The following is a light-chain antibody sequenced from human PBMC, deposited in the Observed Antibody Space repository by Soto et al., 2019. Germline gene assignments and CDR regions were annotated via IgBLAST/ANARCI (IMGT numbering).Light chain of an antibody. CDR1: SSDVGGYNY. CDR2: EVT. Sequence: QSVLTQPPSASGSPGQSVTISCTGTSSDVGGYNYVSWYQQHPGKAPKLMIYEVTKRPSGVPDRLSGSKSGNTASLTVSGLQAEDEADYYCSSYAGSNKRVFGTGTKVTVL. J-gene: IGLJ1*01. V-gene: IGLV2-8*01. CDR3: SSYAGSNKRV.